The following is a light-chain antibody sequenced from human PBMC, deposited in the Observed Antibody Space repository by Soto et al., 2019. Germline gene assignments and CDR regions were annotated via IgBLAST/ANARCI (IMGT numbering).Light chain of an antibody. Sequence: IQLTQSPSSLSASVGDRVTITCRASQSITGWLAWYQQKPGKAPKLLIYDASNLESGVPSRFSGSGSGTEFTLTISTLQPDDFATYYCQQYSSYWTFGQGTKVDIK. V-gene: IGKV1-5*01. J-gene: IGKJ1*01. CDR3: QQYSSYWT. CDR1: QSITGW. CDR2: DAS.